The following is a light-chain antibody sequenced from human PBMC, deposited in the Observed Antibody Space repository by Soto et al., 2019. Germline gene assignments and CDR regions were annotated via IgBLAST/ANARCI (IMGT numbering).Light chain of an antibody. CDR2: EVT. CDR3: SSYTSGSTLVV. J-gene: IGLJ2*01. Sequence: QSALTQPASVSGSPGQSITISCTGSSSDVGAYNYVSWYQQHPGKAPRLMIYEVTNRPSGVSNRFSGSKSGNMASLTISGLRAEDEADYYCSSYTSGSTLVVFGGGTKLTV. V-gene: IGLV2-14*01. CDR1: SSDVGAYNY.